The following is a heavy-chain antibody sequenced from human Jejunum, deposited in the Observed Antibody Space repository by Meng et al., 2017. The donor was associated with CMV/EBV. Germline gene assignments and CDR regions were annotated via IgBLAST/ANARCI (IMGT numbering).Heavy chain of an antibody. CDR1: GAIGRSS. V-gene: IGHV4-59*01. D-gene: IGHD3-10*01. J-gene: IGHJ5*02. CDR2: ISTSGTT. Sequence: GAIGRSSWTWIRQPPEKGLEWIGYISTSGTTNYNPSLKSRLTMSVDASQNQFSLNLSSVTAADTAVYYCARDSYSHGSGSYNWFDLWGQGTLVTVSS. CDR3: ARDSYSHGSGSYNWFDL.